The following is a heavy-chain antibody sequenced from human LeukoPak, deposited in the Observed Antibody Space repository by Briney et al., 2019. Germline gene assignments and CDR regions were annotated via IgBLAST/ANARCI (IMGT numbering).Heavy chain of an antibody. V-gene: IGHV3-48*01. J-gene: IGHJ4*02. CDR1: GFPFIEYS. Sequence: GGSLRLSCTASGFPFIEYSMNWVRQVPGKGLEWIAYMGIDSGNTKYADSVRGRFTISADKTKNSLYLQMNSLRVDDTAVYYCARDHNYAFDNWGQGTLVSVAS. CDR3: ARDHNYAFDN. D-gene: IGHD1-1*01. CDR2: MGIDSGNT.